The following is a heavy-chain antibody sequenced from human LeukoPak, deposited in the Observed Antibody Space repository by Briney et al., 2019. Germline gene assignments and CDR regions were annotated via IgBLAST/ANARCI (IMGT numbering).Heavy chain of an antibody. J-gene: IGHJ4*02. CDR1: GFTFSSYG. V-gene: IGHV3-23*01. D-gene: IGHD5-12*01. Sequence: PGGSLRLSCAVSGFTFSSYGMSWVRQAPGKGLEWVSAISGSGGSTYYADSVKGRFTISRDNSKNTLYLQMNSLRAEDTAVYYCAKARRATIEPDDYWGQGTLVTVSS. CDR3: AKARRATIEPDDY. CDR2: ISGSGGST.